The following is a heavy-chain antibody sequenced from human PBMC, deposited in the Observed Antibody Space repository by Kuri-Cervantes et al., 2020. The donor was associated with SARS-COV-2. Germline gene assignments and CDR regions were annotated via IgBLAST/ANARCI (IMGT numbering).Heavy chain of an antibody. V-gene: IGHV3-23*01. D-gene: IGHD3-3*01. CDR2: ISGSGGST. Sequence: GGSLRPSCAASGFTFSSYAMSWVRQAPGKGLEWVSAISGSGGSTYYADSVKGRFTISRDNSKNTLYLQMNSLRAGDTAVYYCAKAYYDFWSGYYRGGYYFDYWGQGTLVTVSS. CDR3: AKAYYDFWSGYYRGGYYFDY. CDR1: GFTFSSYA. J-gene: IGHJ4*02.